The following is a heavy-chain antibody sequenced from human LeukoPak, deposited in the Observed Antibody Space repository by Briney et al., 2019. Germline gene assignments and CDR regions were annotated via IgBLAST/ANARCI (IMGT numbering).Heavy chain of an antibody. CDR3: ATESLVGLYSGYDY. CDR1: GYTFTGYY. V-gene: IGHV1-24*01. J-gene: IGHJ4*02. D-gene: IGHD5-12*01. Sequence: ASVKVSCKASGYTFTGYYMHWVRQAPGKGLEWMGGFDPEDGETIYAQRFQGRVTMTEDTSTDTAYMELSSLRSEDTAVYYCATESLVGLYSGYDYWGQGTLVTVSS. CDR2: FDPEDGET.